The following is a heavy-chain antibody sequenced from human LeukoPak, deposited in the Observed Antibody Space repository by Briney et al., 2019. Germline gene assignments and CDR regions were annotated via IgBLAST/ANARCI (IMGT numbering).Heavy chain of an antibody. V-gene: IGHV4-34*01. CDR1: GGSFSGYY. Sequence: SETLSLTCAVYGGSFSGYYWSWIRQPPGKGLEWIGEINHSGSTNYNPSLKSRVTISVGTSKNQFSLKLSSVTAADTAVYYCARAVPWYYFDYWGQGTLVTVSS. D-gene: IGHD2-8*02. CDR2: INHSGST. J-gene: IGHJ4*02. CDR3: ARAVPWYYFDY.